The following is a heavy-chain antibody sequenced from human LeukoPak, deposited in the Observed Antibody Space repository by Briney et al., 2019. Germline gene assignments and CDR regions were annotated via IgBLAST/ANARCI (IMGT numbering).Heavy chain of an antibody. J-gene: IGHJ4*02. CDR2: ISYSGGSNYNPSL. CDR3: ARLGGSGSGSYPIDY. Sequence: PSETLSLTCTVSGASISSYYWSWIRQPPGKGLEWIGYISYSGGSNYNPSLNYNPSLKSRVTISVDTSEKRFSLKLSAVTAADTALYYCARLGGSGSGSYPIDYWGQGTLVTVSS. CDR1: GASISSYY. V-gene: IGHV4-59*08. D-gene: IGHD3-10*01.